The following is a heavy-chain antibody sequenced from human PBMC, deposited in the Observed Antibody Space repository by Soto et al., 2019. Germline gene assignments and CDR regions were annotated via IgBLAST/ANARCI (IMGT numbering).Heavy chain of an antibody. J-gene: IGHJ6*02. V-gene: IGHV4-59*01. CDR2: IYYSGST. CDR1: GGSISRYY. CDR3: ARGRVRCRRPRCCGMDV. D-gene: IGHD4-17*01. Sequence: QVQLQESGPGLVKPSETLSLTCTVSGGSISRYYWSWIRQPPGKGLEWIGYIYYSGSTNYYPPLKGPVTISVDTSTNQFSLMLRSVTAADAAVYYCARGRVRCRRPRCCGMDVWGQGTTVTVSS.